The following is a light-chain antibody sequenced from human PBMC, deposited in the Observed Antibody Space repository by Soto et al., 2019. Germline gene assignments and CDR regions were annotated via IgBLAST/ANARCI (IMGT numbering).Light chain of an antibody. CDR2: GAS. CDR1: QKISSF. V-gene: IGKV1-39*01. J-gene: IGKJ2*01. CDR3: QQSYSTPYT. Sequence: DIQMTQSPSSLSASVGDRVTITCRASQKISSFLNWYQQEPGKAPKLLIYGASSLQRGVPSRFSGGGSGTDFTLTIGSLQPGDFATYYCQQSYSTPYTFGQGTELEIK.